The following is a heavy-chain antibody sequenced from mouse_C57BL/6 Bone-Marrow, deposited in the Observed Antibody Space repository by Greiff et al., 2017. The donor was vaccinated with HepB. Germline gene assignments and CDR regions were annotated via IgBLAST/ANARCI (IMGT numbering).Heavy chain of an antibody. D-gene: IGHD2-5*01. CDR2: IYPGSGST. CDR3: ARGGGYYINYGSMDY. V-gene: IGHV1-55*01. Sequence: QVQLQQPGAELVKPGASVKMSCQASGYTFTSYWITWVKQRPGQGLEWIGDIYPGSGSTNYNEKFKSKATLAIDTSSSTAYMQLSSLTSEDSAVYYGARGGGYYINYGSMDYWGQGTSVTVSS. J-gene: IGHJ4*01. CDR1: GYTFTSYW.